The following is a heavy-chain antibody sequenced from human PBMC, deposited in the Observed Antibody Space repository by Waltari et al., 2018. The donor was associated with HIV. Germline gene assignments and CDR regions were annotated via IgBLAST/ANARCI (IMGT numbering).Heavy chain of an antibody. Sequence: GKGLEWVGRIKSKTDGGTTDYAAPVKGRFTISRDDSKNTLYLQMNSLKTEDTAVYYCTTDADYYDSSGYAFDIWGQGTMVTVSS. V-gene: IGHV3-15*01. CDR3: TTDADYYDSSGYAFDI. CDR2: IKSKTDGGTT. D-gene: IGHD3-22*01. J-gene: IGHJ3*02.